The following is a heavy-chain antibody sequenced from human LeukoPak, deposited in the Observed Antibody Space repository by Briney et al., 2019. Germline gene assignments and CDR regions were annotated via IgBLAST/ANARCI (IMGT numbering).Heavy chain of an antibody. CDR2: INHSGST. D-gene: IGHD3-22*01. Sequence: SETLSLTCAVYGGSFSGYYWSWNRQPPGKGLEWIGEINHSGSTNYNPSLKSRVTISVDTSKNQFSLKLSSVTAADTAVYYCARVTMIVVVNWFDPWGQGTLVTVSS. CDR3: ARVTMIVVVNWFDP. J-gene: IGHJ5*02. V-gene: IGHV4-34*01. CDR1: GGSFSGYY.